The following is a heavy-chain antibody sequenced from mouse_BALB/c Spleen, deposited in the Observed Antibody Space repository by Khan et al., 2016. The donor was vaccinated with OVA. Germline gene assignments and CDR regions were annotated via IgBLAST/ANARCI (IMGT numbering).Heavy chain of an antibody. CDR1: GYTFTSYW. CDR2: ITPSTGYT. Sequence: LEESGAELSKPGASVKMSCKASGYTFTSYWMHWVKQRPGQGLEWIGYITPSTGYTEYNQKFKDKATLTSDKSSSTAYMQLSSLTSEDSAVYYCARAIFDGYPPFAYWGQGTLVTVSA. D-gene: IGHD2-3*01. J-gene: IGHJ3*01. CDR3: ARAIFDGYPPFAY. V-gene: IGHV1-7*01.